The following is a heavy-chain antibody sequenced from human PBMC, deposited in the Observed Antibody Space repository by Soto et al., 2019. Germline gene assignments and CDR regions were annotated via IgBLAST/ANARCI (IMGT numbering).Heavy chain of an antibody. D-gene: IGHD6-13*01. Sequence: GGSLRLSCAASGFTFSSYAMHWVRQAPGKGLEWVAVISYDGSNKYYADSVKGRFTISRDNSKNTLYLQMNSLRAEDTAVYYCARDPRVLAAAGSGYYYGMDVWGQGTTGTVSS. CDR3: ARDPRVLAAAGSGYYYGMDV. CDR2: ISYDGSNK. V-gene: IGHV3-30*04. CDR1: GFTFSSYA. J-gene: IGHJ6*02.